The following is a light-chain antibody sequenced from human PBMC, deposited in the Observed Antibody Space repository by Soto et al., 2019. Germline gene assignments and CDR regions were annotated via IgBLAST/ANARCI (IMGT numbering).Light chain of an antibody. CDR3: SSYTSSSTPDV. CDR1: SSDVGVYNY. V-gene: IGLV2-14*01. Sequence: QSALTQPASVSGSPGQSITISCTGTSSDVGVYNYVSWYQQHPGKAPKLMIYEVSNRPSGVSNRFSGSKSGNAASLTISGLQAEDEADYYCSSYTSSSTPDVFGTGTKVTVL. CDR2: EVS. J-gene: IGLJ1*01.